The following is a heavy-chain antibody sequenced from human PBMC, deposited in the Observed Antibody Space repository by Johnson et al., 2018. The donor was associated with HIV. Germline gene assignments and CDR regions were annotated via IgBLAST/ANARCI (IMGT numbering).Heavy chain of an antibody. CDR2: INQDGSQT. D-gene: IGHD2-21*02. CDR3: AKYWAGDCGGFAFDI. CDR1: GFTVSSNY. V-gene: IGHV3-7*01. Sequence: VQLVESGGGLIQPGGSLRLSCAASGFTVSSNYMSWVRQAPGKGLEWVANINQDGSQTNHVDSVRGRFTISRDNAKKSFYLQMNNLRGEDTAVYVCAKYWAGDCGGFAFDIWGQGTMVTVSS. J-gene: IGHJ3*02.